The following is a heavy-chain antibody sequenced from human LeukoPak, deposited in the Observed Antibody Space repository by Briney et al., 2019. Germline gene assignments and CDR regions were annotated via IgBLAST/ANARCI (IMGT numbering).Heavy chain of an antibody. J-gene: IGHJ4*02. CDR3: ARDSPVSSD. D-gene: IGHD3-16*01. CDR2: INHSGST. Sequence: SETLSLTCAVYGGSFSGYYWSWIRQPPGKGLEWTGEINHSGSTNYNPSLKSRVTISVDTSKNQFSLKLSSVTAADTAVYYCARDSPVSSDWGQGTLVTVSS. CDR1: GGSFSGYY. V-gene: IGHV4-34*01.